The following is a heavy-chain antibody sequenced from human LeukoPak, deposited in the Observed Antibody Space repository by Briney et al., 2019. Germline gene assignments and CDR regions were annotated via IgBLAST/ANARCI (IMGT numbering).Heavy chain of an antibody. CDR1: GFTFSSYG. CDR2: ISYGGSNK. Sequence: GGSLRLSCAASGFTFSSYGMHWVRQAPGKGLEWVAVISYGGSNKYYADSVKGRFIISRDNSKNTLYLQMNSLRAEDTAVYYCAKGDLSGYSGYENTALDYWGQGTLVTVSS. D-gene: IGHD5-12*01. V-gene: IGHV3-30*18. J-gene: IGHJ4*02. CDR3: AKGDLSGYSGYENTALDY.